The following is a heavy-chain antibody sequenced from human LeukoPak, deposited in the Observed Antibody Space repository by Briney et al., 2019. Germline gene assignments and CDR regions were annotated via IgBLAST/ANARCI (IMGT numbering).Heavy chain of an antibody. CDR2: ITRDSIYT. CDR1: GFTFSSYW. Sequence: GGSLRLSCAASGFTFSSYWMSWVRQTPGKGLEWVSSITRDSIYTFYADSMKGRFTISRDNAKNSLSLQMNSLRAEDTAVYYCARDPYNGYYGDDYYYYMDVWGKGTTVTISS. D-gene: IGHD4-17*01. CDR3: ARDPYNGYYGDDYYYYMDV. V-gene: IGHV3-21*01. J-gene: IGHJ6*03.